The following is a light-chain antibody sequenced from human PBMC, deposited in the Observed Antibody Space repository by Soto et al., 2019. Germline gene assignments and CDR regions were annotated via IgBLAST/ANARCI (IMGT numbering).Light chain of an antibody. Sequence: QSVLTQPPSVSAAPGQKVTISCSGSSSNIGNNFVSWYQHLPGTAPKLLIYDNNKRPSGIPDRVSGSKSGTSATPGITGLQTGDEADYYCGTWDSSLSAVVFGGGTKLTVL. CDR2: DNN. V-gene: IGLV1-51*01. J-gene: IGLJ2*01. CDR1: SSNIGNNF. CDR3: GTWDSSLSAVV.